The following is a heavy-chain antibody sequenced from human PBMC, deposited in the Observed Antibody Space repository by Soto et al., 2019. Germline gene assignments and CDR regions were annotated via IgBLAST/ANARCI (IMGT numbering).Heavy chain of an antibody. CDR1: GFTFSSYA. Sequence: QVQLVESGGGVVQPGRSLRLSCAASGFTFSSYAMHWVRQAPGKGLEWVAVISYDGSNKYYADSVKGRFTISRDNSKNTLYLQMNSLRAEDTAVDYCASVPPYSSSWSWGQGTLVTVSS. J-gene: IGHJ5*02. V-gene: IGHV3-30-3*01. CDR3: ASVPPYSSSWS. CDR2: ISYDGSNK. D-gene: IGHD6-13*01.